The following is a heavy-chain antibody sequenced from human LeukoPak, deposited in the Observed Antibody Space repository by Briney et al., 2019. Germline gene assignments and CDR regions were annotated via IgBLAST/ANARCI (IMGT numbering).Heavy chain of an antibody. CDR1: GGSISSGYYS. Sequence: PSETLSLTCTVSGGSISSGYYSWSWIRQPPGQGLEWIGYIYYSGSTYYNPSLKSRVTISVDTSQKQFSLKLNSVTAADTAVYYCARAKSQRGYTYGPHTYFDYWGQGTLVTVSS. V-gene: IGHV4-30-4*01. CDR3: ARAKSQRGYTYGPHTYFDY. D-gene: IGHD5-18*01. CDR2: IYYSGST. J-gene: IGHJ4*01.